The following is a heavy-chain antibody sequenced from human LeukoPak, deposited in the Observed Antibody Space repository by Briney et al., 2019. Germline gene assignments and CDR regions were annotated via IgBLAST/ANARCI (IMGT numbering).Heavy chain of an antibody. D-gene: IGHD6-25*01. CDR1: GGSISSGDYY. CDR2: IYYSGST. J-gene: IGHJ4*02. Sequence: PLETLSLTCTVSGGSISSGDYYWSWIRQPPGKGLEWIGYIYYSGSTYYNPSLKSRVTISVDTSKNQFSLKLSSVTAADTAVYYCVRGTYIAALDYWGQGTLVTVSS. CDR3: VRGTYIAALDY. V-gene: IGHV4-30-4*08.